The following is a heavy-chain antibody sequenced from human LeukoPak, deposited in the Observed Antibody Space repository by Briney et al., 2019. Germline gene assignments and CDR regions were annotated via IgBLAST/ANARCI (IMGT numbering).Heavy chain of an antibody. CDR1: GFTFSNAW. V-gene: IGHV3-15*01. CDR3: TTYYDSSGYAPYAFDI. Sequence: GGSLRLSCAASGFTFSNAWMSWVRQAPGKGLEWVGRIKSKTDGRTTDYAAPVKGRFTISRDDSKNTLYLQMNSLKTEDTAVYYCTTYYDSSGYAPYAFDIWGQGTMVTVSS. D-gene: IGHD3-22*01. J-gene: IGHJ3*02. CDR2: IKSKTDGRTT.